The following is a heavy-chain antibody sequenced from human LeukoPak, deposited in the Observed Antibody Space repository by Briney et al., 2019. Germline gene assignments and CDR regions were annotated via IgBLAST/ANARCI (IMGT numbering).Heavy chain of an antibody. CDR2: ISYDGSNK. J-gene: IGHJ5*02. Sequence: PGRSLRLSCAASGFTFSSYGMHWVRQAPGKGLEWVAVISYDGSNKYYAGSVKGRFTISRDNSKNTLYLQMNSLRAEDTAVYYCARVRVRPRWFDPWGQGTLVTVSS. CDR3: ARVRVRPRWFDP. CDR1: GFTFSSYG. V-gene: IGHV3-30*03. D-gene: IGHD4-11*01.